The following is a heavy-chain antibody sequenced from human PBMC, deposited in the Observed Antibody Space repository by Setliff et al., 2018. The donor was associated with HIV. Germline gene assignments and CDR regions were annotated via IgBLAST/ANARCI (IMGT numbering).Heavy chain of an antibody. V-gene: IGHV3-66*01. CDR3: AKDVPPYCSSTSCYTDY. J-gene: IGHJ4*02. Sequence: GGSLRLSCAASGFTVSSNEMSWVRQAPGKGLEWVSSISGGSTYYADSRKGRFTISRDNSKNTLYLQMNSLRAEDTAVYYCAKDVPPYCSSTSCYTDYWGQGTLVTVSS. CDR1: GFTVSSNE. CDR2: ISGGST. D-gene: IGHD2-2*02.